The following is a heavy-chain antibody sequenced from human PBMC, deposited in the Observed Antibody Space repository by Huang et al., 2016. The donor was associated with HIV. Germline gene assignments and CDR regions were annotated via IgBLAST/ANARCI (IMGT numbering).Heavy chain of an antibody. CDR3: ALWDSHFDY. J-gene: IGHJ4*02. V-gene: IGHV3-21*02. Sequence: EVQLVDSGGGLVKPGGSLRLSCAAFGFTFDAYTINWGRRAPGKGLEWVASMYNDGNVHDADSVKGRFTSSRDNTKNSLYLQMRSLRVEDTAVYYCALWDSHFDYWGQGTLVTVSS. CDR1: GFTFDAYT. CDR2: MYNDGNV. D-gene: IGHD1-26*01.